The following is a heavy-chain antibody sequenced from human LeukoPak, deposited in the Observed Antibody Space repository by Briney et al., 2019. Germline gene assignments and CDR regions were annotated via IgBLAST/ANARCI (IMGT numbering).Heavy chain of an antibody. V-gene: IGHV1-2*02. CDR1: GYTFSGYY. D-gene: IGHD3-10*01. CDR2: INPKSGDT. CDR3: ARAYGSGSYYYYYMDV. J-gene: IGHJ6*03. Sequence: ASVKVSCKASGYTFSGYYIHWVRQAPGQGLEWMGWINPKSGDTSYIQKFQGRVSMTRDTSIRTAYMELSGLRSDDTAMYYCARAYGSGSYYYYYMDVWGKGTTVTISS.